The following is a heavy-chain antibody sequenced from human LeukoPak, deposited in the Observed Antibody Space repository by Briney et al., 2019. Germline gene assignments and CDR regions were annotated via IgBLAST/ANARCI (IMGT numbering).Heavy chain of an antibody. D-gene: IGHD2-2*01. J-gene: IGHJ3*02. CDR1: GFTFSSYA. V-gene: IGHV3-23*01. CDR2: ISGSGGGT. CDR3: AKDYYCSSTSCHARAFDI. Sequence: PGGSLRLSCAASGFTFSSYAMSWVRQAPGKGLEWVSAISGSGGGTYYADSVKGRFTISRDNSKNTLYLQMNSLRAEDTAVYYCAKDYYCSSTSCHARAFDIWGQGTMVTVSS.